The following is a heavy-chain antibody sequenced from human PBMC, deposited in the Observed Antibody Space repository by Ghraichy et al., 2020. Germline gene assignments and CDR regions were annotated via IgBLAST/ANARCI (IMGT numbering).Heavy chain of an antibody. CDR2: ISSSSSYI. J-gene: IGHJ2*01. V-gene: IGHV3-21*01. Sequence: GGSLRLSCAASGFTFSSYSMNWVRQAPGKGLEWVSSISSSSSYIYYGDSVKSRFTISRDNAKNSLYLQMNSLRAEDTAVYYCARDGDYPRYFDLWGRGTLVTVSS. CDR3: ARDGDYPRYFDL. D-gene: IGHD4-17*01. CDR1: GFTFSSYS.